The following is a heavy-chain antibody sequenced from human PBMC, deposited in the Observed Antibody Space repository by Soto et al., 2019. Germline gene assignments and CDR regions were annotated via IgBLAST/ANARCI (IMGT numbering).Heavy chain of an antibody. CDR2: IYSGGST. CDR1: GFTVSSNY. CDR3: ARNYDSTAGGAFDI. J-gene: IGHJ3*02. Sequence: EVQLVESGGGLIQPGGSLRLSCAASGFTVSSNYMSWVRQAPGKGLEWVSVIYSGGSTYYADSVKGRFTISRDNSKITLYLQMNSLRADDTAVYYCARNYDSTAGGAFDIWGQGTMVTVSS. V-gene: IGHV3-53*01. D-gene: IGHD3-22*01.